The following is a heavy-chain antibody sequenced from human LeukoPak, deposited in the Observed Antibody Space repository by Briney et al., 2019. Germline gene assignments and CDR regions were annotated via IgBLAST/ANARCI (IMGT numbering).Heavy chain of an antibody. CDR3: ARDPPRGFGNAFDI. J-gene: IGHJ3*02. V-gene: IGHV3-53*01. Sequence: GGSLRLSCVASGFTVSSNYMNWVRQAPGKGLEWVSVLYSGGSTKYAESVKGRFTISRDNSENTLYLQMNSLRVEDTAMYFCARDPPRGFGNAFDIWGQGTMVTVSP. CDR2: LYSGGST. CDR1: GFTVSSNY. D-gene: IGHD2-15*01.